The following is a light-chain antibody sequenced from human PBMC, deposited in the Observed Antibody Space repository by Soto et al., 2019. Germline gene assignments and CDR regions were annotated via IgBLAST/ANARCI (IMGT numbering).Light chain of an antibody. CDR2: GSS. CDR3: QQYTNWPPIT. Sequence: EILLTQSPATVPVSPGERATLSCRASQSVGSNLAWFQQKPGQAPRLLIYGSSTRATGVPARFSGSGSGADFTLTISNLQSEDFAVYYCQQYTNWPPITFGQGTRLEIK. CDR1: QSVGSN. J-gene: IGKJ5*01. V-gene: IGKV3-15*01.